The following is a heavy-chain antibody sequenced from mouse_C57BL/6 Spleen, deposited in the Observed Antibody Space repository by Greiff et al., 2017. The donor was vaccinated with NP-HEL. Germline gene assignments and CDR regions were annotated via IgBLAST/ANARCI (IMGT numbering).Heavy chain of an antibody. CDR2: IHPNSGST. Sequence: QVQLQQPGAELVKPGASVKLSCKASGYTFTSYWMHWVKQRPGQGLEWIGMIHPNSGSTNYNEKFKSKATLTVDKSSSTAYMQLSSLTSEDSAVYYCAGESAQAPPPFAYWGQGTLVTVSA. D-gene: IGHD3-2*02. V-gene: IGHV1-64*01. J-gene: IGHJ3*01. CDR1: GYTFTSYW. CDR3: AGESAQAPPPFAY.